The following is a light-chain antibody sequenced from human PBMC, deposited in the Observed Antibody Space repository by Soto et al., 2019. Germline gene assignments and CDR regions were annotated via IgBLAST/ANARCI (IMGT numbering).Light chain of an antibody. V-gene: IGLV6-57*04. CDR1: SGSIAHNY. CDR2: ENN. CDR3: HSSDTINPAWV. J-gene: IGLJ3*02. Sequence: NFMLTQPHSVSESPGKTVTISCTRSSGSIAHNYVQWYQQRPGSAPTTVIYENNQRPSGVPDRFSGSIDSSSNSASLTISGLRTEDEADYCCHSSDTINPAWVFGGGTKVTVL.